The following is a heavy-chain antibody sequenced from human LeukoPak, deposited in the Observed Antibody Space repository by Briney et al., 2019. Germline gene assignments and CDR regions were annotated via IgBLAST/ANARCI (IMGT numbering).Heavy chain of an antibody. Sequence: SETLSLTCTVSGGSISSYYWSWIRPPPGKGLEWIGYIYYSGSTNYNPSLKSRVTISLDTSGNQFSLKLSSVTAADTAVYYCASGYCGGACQLGGVDMWGQGTMVTVSS. D-gene: IGHD2-21*02. CDR3: ASGYCGGACQLGGVDM. J-gene: IGHJ3*02. CDR2: IYYSGST. CDR1: GGSISSYY. V-gene: IGHV4-59*01.